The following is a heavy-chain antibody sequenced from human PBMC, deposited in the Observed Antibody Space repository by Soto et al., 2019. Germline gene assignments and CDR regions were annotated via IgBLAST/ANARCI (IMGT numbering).Heavy chain of an antibody. Sequence: WGSLLLSCASSGFTFSIYGMSWVGQAPGKGLEWVSAISGSGGSTYYADCVKGRFTISRDNSKNTLYLQMNSLRAEDTAVYYCAKDITIFGVVTYYFDYWGQGTMVTVSS. CDR3: AKDITIFGVVTYYFDY. V-gene: IGHV3-23*01. D-gene: IGHD3-3*01. J-gene: IGHJ4*02. CDR2: ISGSGGST. CDR1: GFTFSIYG.